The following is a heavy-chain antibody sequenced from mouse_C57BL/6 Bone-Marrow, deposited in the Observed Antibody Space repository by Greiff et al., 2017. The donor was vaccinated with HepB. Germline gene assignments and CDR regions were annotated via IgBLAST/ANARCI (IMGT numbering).Heavy chain of an antibody. CDR1: GYSITRGYY. D-gene: IGHD1-1*01. CDR2: ISYDGSN. Sequence: EVHLVESGPGLVKPSQSLSLTCSVTGYSITRGYYWNWIRQFPGNKLEWMGYISYDGSNNYNPSLKNRISITRDTSKNQFFLKLNSVTTEDTATYYCARDGSSYWYFDVWGTGTTVTVSS. J-gene: IGHJ1*03. V-gene: IGHV3-6*01. CDR3: ARDGSSYWYFDV.